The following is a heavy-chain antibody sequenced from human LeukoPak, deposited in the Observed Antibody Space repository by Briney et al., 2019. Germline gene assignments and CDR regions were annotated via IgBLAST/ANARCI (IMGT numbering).Heavy chain of an antibody. V-gene: IGHV6-1*01. CDR3: AREYSSSGLAFDY. D-gene: IGHD6-19*01. CDR1: GDSVSSNSSA. J-gene: IGHJ4*02. CDR2: TYYRSMWYN. Sequence: SQTLSLTCAISGDSVSSNSSAWNWIRQSPSRGLQWLGRTYYRSMWYNDYALSVKSRITINPDTSKNQFSLQLNSVTPEDTAVYYCAREYSSSGLAFDYWGQGTLATVSS.